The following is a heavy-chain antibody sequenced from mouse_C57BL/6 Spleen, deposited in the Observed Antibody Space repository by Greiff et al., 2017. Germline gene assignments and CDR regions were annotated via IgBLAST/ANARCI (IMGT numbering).Heavy chain of an antibody. CDR1: GFTFSDYG. J-gene: IGHJ4*01. CDR3: ARRPYGSSGYAMDY. Sequence: DVHLVESGGGLVKPGGSLKLSCAASGFTFSDYGMHWVRQAPEKGLEWVAYISSGSSTIYYADTVKGRFTISRDNAKNTLFLQMTSLRSEDTAMXYCARRPYGSSGYAMDYWGQGTSVTVSS. D-gene: IGHD1-1*01. V-gene: IGHV5-17*01. CDR2: ISSGSSTI.